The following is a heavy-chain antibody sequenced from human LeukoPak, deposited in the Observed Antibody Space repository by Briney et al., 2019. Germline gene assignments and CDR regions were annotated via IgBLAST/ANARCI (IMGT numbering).Heavy chain of an antibody. CDR2: IIPIFGTA. Sequence: SVKVSCKASGYTFTSYGISWVRQAPGQGLEWMGGIIPIFGTANYAQKFQGRVTITADESTSTGYMELSSLRSEDTAVYYCEVVPAAIKGEEVYYYYYMDVWGKGTTVTVSS. CDR1: GYTFTSYG. V-gene: IGHV1-69*13. J-gene: IGHJ6*03. D-gene: IGHD2-2*02. CDR3: EVVPAAIKGEEVYYYYYMDV.